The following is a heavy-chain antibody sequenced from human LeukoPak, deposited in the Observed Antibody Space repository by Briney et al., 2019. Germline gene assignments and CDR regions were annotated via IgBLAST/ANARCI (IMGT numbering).Heavy chain of an antibody. CDR2: INHSGST. V-gene: IGHV4-34*01. Sequence: PSETLSLTCAVYGGSLSGYYWSWLRQPPGKGLEGIGEINHSGSTNYNPALKSRVTISADTSTIQLSLTLSSVTAADTAVYYCARGGQRVKRITMVRGVCYEYWGQGTLVTVSS. CDR1: GGSLSGYY. D-gene: IGHD3-10*01. CDR3: ARGGQRVKRITMVRGVCYEY. J-gene: IGHJ4*02.